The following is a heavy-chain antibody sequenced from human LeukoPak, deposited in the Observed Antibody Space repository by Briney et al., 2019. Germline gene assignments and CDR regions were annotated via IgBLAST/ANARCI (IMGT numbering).Heavy chain of an antibody. CDR1: GFTFSSYG. Sequence: PGGSLRLSCAASGFTFSSYGMHWVRQAPGKGLEWVAFIRYDGSNKYYADSVKGRFTISRDNSKNTLYLQMNSLRAEDTAVYYCARADYYDSSGLYYFDYWGQGTLVTVSS. CDR3: ARADYYDSSGLYYFDY. D-gene: IGHD3-22*01. J-gene: IGHJ4*02. CDR2: IRYDGSNK. V-gene: IGHV3-30*02.